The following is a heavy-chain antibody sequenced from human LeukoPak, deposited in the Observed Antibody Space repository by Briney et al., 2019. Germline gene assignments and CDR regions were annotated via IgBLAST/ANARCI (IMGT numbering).Heavy chain of an antibody. CDR1: RFTFSSYA. CDR2: ISGSGGST. CDR3: AKVVVGATKPFFDY. J-gene: IGHJ4*02. D-gene: IGHD1-26*01. V-gene: IGHV3-23*01. Sequence: GGSLRLSCAASRFTFSSYAMSWVRQAPGKGLEWVSAISGSGGSTYYADSVKGRFTISRDNSKNTLYLQMNSLRAEDTAVYYCAKVVVGATKPFFDYWGQGTLVTVSS.